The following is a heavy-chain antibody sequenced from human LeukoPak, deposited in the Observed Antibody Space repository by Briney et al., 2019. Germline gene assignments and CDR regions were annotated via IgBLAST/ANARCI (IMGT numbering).Heavy chain of an antibody. CDR2: IYPGDSDT. J-gene: IGHJ6*02. CDR1: GYSFTSYW. CDR3: ARHGKAYYYYYGMDV. V-gene: IGHV5-51*01. Sequence: PGESLKISCKGSGYSFTSYWIGCVRQMPGKGLEWMGIIYPGDSDTRYSPSFQGQVTISADKSISTAYLQWSSLKASDTAMYYCARHGKAYYYYYGMDVWGQGTTVTVSS. D-gene: IGHD1-26*01.